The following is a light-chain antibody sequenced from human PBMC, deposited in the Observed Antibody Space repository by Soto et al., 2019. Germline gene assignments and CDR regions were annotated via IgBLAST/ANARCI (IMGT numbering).Light chain of an antibody. J-gene: IGKJ1*01. CDR3: QQYESFPRT. Sequence: DLQLTQSPSTLSASVGDRVTITCRASQSINNWLAWYQQKPGKAPKLFIFKASTLESGVPSSFSGSGSGTEFTLSISSLQPDYFATYFCQQYESFPRTFGQGTKVEIK. CDR2: KAS. CDR1: QSINNW. V-gene: IGKV1-5*03.